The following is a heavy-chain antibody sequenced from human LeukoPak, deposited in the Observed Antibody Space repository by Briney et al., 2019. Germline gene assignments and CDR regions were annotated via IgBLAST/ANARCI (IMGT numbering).Heavy chain of an antibody. CDR2: ISGSGGST. J-gene: IGHJ6*02. V-gene: IGHV3-23*01. CDR3: AHSVDYYYYYGMDV. CDR1: GFTFSSYA. Sequence: PGGSLRLSCAASGFTFSSYAMSWVRQAPGKGLEWVSAISGSGGSTYYADSVKGRFTISRDNSKNTLYLQMNSLRAEDTAVYYCAHSVDYYYYYGMDVWGQGTTVTVSS.